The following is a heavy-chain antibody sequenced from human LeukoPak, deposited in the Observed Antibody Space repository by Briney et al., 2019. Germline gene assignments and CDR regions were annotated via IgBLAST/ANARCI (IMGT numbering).Heavy chain of an antibody. D-gene: IGHD3-3*01. Sequence: SETLSLTCTVSGGSISSGGYYWSWIRQPPGKGLEWIGYIYHSGSTYYNPSLKSRVTISVDTSKNQFSLKLSSVTAADTAVYYCARHFGSLTIFGVDRTFDYWGQGTLVTVSS. CDR1: GGSISSGGYY. CDR2: IYHSGST. V-gene: IGHV4-30-2*01. CDR3: ARHFGSLTIFGVDRTFDY. J-gene: IGHJ4*02.